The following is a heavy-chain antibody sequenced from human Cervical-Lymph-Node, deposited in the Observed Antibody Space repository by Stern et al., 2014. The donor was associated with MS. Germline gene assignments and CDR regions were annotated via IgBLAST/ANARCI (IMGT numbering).Heavy chain of an antibody. D-gene: IGHD6-6*01. CDR2: IFPKFGPA. Sequence: VQLVESGAEVKKPGSSGKVSCKASGGTFSNSAISWVRQAPGQGLEWMGEIFPKFGPAKYAQKFQGRVTITADDSTSTVYMQLSSLRSEDTAVFYCVSEEGSSSSLWFDPWGQGTLVTVSS. V-gene: IGHV1-69*01. CDR1: GGTFSNSA. J-gene: IGHJ5*02. CDR3: VSEEGSSSSLWFDP.